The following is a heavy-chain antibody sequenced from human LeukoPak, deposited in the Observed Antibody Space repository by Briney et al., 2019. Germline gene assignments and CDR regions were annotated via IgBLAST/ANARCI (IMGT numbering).Heavy chain of an antibody. V-gene: IGHV4-4*02. D-gene: IGHD2-8*01. CDR2: IYHSGST. J-gene: IGHJ6*03. CDR3: ARGLYASLYYYYYYMDV. Sequence: SGTLSLTCAVSGGSISSSNWWSWVRQPPGKGLEWIGEIYHSGSTYYNPSLKSRVTISVDTSKNQFSLKLSSVTAADTAVYYCARGLYASLYYYYYYMDVWGKGTTVTVS. CDR1: GGSISSSNW.